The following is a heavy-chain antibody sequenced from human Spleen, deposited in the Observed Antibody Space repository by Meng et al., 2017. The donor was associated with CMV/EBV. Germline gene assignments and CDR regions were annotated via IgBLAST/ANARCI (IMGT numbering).Heavy chain of an antibody. Sequence: PVWSLSLSCAASGFSFSRFAMHWVRPAPGKGLEYVSAITSGGSSTYYADSVKGRFTISRDNSRNTLYLQMVSLRPEDMAVYYCARGSHWGQGTLVTVSS. CDR3: ARGSH. CDR1: GFSFSRFA. J-gene: IGHJ4*02. V-gene: IGHV3-64*02. CDR2: ITSGGSST.